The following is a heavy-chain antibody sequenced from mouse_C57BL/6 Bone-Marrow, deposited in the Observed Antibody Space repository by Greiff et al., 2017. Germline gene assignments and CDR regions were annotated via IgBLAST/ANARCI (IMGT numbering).Heavy chain of an antibody. J-gene: IGHJ3*01. CDR1: GYSITSGYY. CDR3: ARDDYRNSIFFAY. V-gene: IGHV3-6*01. D-gene: IGHD2-5*01. Sequence: DVKLQESGPGLVKPSQSLSLTCSVTGYSITSGYYWNWIRQFPGNKLEWMGYISYDGSNNYNPSLKNRISITRDTSKNQFFLKLNSVTTEDTATYYCARDDYRNSIFFAYWGQGTLVTVSA. CDR2: ISYDGSN.